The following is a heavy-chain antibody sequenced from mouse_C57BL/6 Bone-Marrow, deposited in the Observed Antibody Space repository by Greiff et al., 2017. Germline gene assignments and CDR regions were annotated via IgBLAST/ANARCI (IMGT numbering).Heavy chain of an antibody. CDR3: ARGLITTVVARAY. CDR1: GYTFTSYG. CDR2: IYPRSGNT. J-gene: IGHJ2*01. D-gene: IGHD1-1*01. V-gene: IGHV1-81*01. Sequence: VQLQQSGAELARPGASVKLSCKASGYTFTSYGISWVKQRTGQGLEWIGEIYPRSGNTYYNEKFKGKATLTADQSSSTAYMELRSLTSEDSAVYFCARGLITTVVARAYWGQGTTLTVSS.